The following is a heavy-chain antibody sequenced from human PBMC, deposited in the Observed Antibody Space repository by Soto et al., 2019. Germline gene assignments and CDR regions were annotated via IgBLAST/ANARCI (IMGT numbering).Heavy chain of an antibody. Sequence: QVQLVQSGAEVKKPGSSVKISCKASGGTFSSYAISWVRQAPGQGLEWMGGIIPIFGTANYAQKFQGRVTITADESTSTDYMELSSLRSEDTAVYYCARDFYGSGSQAFDGMDVWGQGTTVTVSS. D-gene: IGHD3-10*01. CDR1: GGTFSSYA. CDR3: ARDFYGSGSQAFDGMDV. V-gene: IGHV1-69*01. CDR2: IIPIFGTA. J-gene: IGHJ6*02.